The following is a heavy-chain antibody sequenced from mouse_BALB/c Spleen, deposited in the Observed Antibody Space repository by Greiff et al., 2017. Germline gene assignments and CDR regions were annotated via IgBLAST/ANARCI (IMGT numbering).Heavy chain of an antibody. CDR2: IWGDGST. CDR1: GFSLTGYG. CDR3: ARDGRLRRGAYYFDY. V-gene: IGHV2-6-7*01. J-gene: IGHJ2*01. D-gene: IGHD2-4*01. Sequence: VKLMESGPGLVAPSQSLSITCTVSGFSLTGYGVNWVRQPPGKGLEWLGMIWGDGSTDYNSALKSRLSISKDNSKSQVFLKMNSLQTDDTARYYCARDGRLRRGAYYFDYWGQGTTLTVSS.